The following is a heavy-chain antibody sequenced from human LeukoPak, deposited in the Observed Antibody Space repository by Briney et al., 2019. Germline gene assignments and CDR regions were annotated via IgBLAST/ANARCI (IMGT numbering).Heavy chain of an antibody. D-gene: IGHD3-10*01. V-gene: IGHV1-3*01. Sequence: ASVKVSCRASGYTFTGYAMHWVRQAPGQRLEWMGWINAGNGNTKYSQKFQGRVTITRDTSASTAYMELSSLRSEGTAVYYCARGFGEFPPFDYWGQGTLVTVSS. CDR2: INAGNGNT. J-gene: IGHJ4*02. CDR1: GYTFTGYA. CDR3: ARGFGEFPPFDY.